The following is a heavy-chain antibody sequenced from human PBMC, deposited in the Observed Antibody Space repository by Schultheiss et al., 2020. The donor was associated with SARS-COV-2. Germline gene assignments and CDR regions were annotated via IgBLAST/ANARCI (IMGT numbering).Heavy chain of an antibody. CDR1: GFTFSSYS. V-gene: IGHV3-21*01. CDR3: ARDWLHYYYYMDV. D-gene: IGHD3-9*01. J-gene: IGHJ6*03. Sequence: GGSLRLSCAASGFTFSSYSMNWVRQAPGKGLEWVSSISSSSSYIYYADSVKGRFTISRDNSKNTLYLQMNSLRAEDTAVYYCARDWLHYYYYMDVWGKGTTVTVSS. CDR2: ISSSSSYI.